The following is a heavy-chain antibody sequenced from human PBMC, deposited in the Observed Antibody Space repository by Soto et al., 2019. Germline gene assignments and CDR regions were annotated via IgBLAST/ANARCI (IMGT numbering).Heavy chain of an antibody. V-gene: IGHV1-46*01. D-gene: IGHD2-2*02. J-gene: IGHJ4*02. CDR1: GYTFTSYY. CDR3: ARGAYCSSTSCYSGEDYSDY. CDR2: INPSGGST. Sequence: QVQLVQSGAEVKKPGASVKVSCKASGYTFTSYYMHWVRQAPGQGLEWMGIINPSGGSTSYAQKFQGRVTMTRDTSTSTVYMELSSLRSEDTAVYYCARGAYCSSTSCYSGEDYSDYWGQGTLVTVSS.